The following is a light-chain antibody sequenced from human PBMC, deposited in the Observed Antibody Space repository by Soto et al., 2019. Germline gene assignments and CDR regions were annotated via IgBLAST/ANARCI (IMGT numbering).Light chain of an antibody. J-gene: IGLJ2*01. V-gene: IGLV2-23*02. CDR2: DVT. CDR1: STDIGTYSR. Sequence: QSALTQPASVSGSPGQSITISCTGTSTDIGTYSRVSWYLQYPGKAPKLMIYDVTKRPSGVPDRFSGSKSGNTASLTVSGLQAEDEANYYCSSYAGSNVLFGGGTKVTVL. CDR3: SSYAGSNVL.